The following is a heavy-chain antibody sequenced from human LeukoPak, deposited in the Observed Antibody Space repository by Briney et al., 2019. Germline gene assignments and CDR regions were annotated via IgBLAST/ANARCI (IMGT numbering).Heavy chain of an antibody. Sequence: ASVKVSCKASGYTFTSYDINWVRQATGQGLEWMGRMNPNSGNTGYAQKFQGRVTITRNTSISTAYMELSSLRSEDTAVYYGARGGRPNYYGSGSYQNWGQGTLVTVSS. CDR1: GYTFTSYD. D-gene: IGHD3-10*01. V-gene: IGHV1-8*03. J-gene: IGHJ4*02. CDR3: ARGGRPNYYGSGSYQN. CDR2: MNPNSGNT.